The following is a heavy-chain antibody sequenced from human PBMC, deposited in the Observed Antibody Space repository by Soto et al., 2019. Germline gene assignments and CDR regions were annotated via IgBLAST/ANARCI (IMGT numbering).Heavy chain of an antibody. CDR3: ATDPHPGGVGSFAP. CDR1: GFTFSNHG. D-gene: IGHD3-16*01. Sequence: QEQLLESGGGVVQPGKSLRLSCVGFGFTFSNHGMHWVRQAPGKGLEWMAVISNDGKKRYYADSVKGRFTISKDKSQNTVYVQMDSLRDEDTAMYYWATDPHPGGVGSFAPWGQVTLVTVSS. V-gene: IGHV3-30*03. J-gene: IGHJ5*02. CDR2: ISNDGKKR.